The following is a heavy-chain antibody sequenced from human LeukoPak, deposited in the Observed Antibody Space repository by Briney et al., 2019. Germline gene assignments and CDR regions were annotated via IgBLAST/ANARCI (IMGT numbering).Heavy chain of an antibody. D-gene: IGHD4-23*01. J-gene: IGHJ4*02. CDR2: ISAYNGDT. Sequence: ASVKVSCKGSGYTFNKYGISWVRQAPGQGLEWMGWISAYNGDTHYAQKFQGRVTMTRDTSTSTVYMEVSSLRSEDTAVYYCAREGGGNSGFDYWGQGTLVTVSS. CDR3: AREGGGNSGFDY. V-gene: IGHV1-18*01. CDR1: GYTFNKYG.